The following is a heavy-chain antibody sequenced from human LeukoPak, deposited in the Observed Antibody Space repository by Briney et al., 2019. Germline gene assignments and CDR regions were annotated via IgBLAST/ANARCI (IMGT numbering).Heavy chain of an antibody. Sequence: PGGSLRLSCAASGFTFSNAWMSWVRQAPGKGLEWVGRIKSKTDGGTTDYAAPVKGRFTISRDDSKNTLYLQMNSLKTEDTAVYYCTTDYDILTGYYRGSDWDAFDIWGQGTMVTVSS. CDR3: TTDYDILTGYYRGSDWDAFDI. D-gene: IGHD3-9*01. CDR1: GFTFSNAW. V-gene: IGHV3-15*01. J-gene: IGHJ3*02. CDR2: IKSKTDGGTT.